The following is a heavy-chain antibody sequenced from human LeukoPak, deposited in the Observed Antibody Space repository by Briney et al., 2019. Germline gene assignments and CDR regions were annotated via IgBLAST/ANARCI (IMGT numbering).Heavy chain of an antibody. V-gene: IGHV3-48*03. J-gene: IGHJ4*02. CDR3: ARDGRTVTDTEGFDY. Sequence: PGGSLRLSCAASGFTFSSYEMNWVRQAPGKGLEWVSYISSSGSTIYYADSVKGRFTISRDNAKNSLYLQMNSLRAEDTAVYYCARDGRTVTDTEGFDYWGQGTLVTVSS. CDR1: GFTFSSYE. D-gene: IGHD4-17*01. CDR2: ISSSGSTI.